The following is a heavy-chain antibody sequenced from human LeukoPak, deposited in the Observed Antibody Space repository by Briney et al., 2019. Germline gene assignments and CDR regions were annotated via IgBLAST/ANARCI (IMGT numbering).Heavy chain of an antibody. Sequence: GGSLRLSCAASGFALSSHWMTWVRQVPGRGPEWVANVNRDGSETYYLDSVKSRFTISKDNAKNSLYLQMNSLRAEDTALYHCARNNGMDVWGQGTTVIVSS. J-gene: IGHJ6*02. V-gene: IGHV3-7*03. CDR2: VNRDGSET. CDR3: ARNNGMDV. CDR1: GFALSSHW.